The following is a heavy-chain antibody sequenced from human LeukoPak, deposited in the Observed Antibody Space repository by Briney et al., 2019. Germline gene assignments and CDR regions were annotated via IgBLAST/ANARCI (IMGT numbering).Heavy chain of an antibody. D-gene: IGHD2-2*01. J-gene: IGHJ4*02. CDR2: IIPIFGTA. CDR3: ARESGVVVVPAAMDY. V-gene: IGHV1-69*05. Sequence: ASVKVSCKASGGTFSSYAISWVRQAPGQGLELMGRIIPIFGTANYAQKFQGRVTITTDESTSTAYMELSSLRSEDTAVYYCARESGVVVVPAAMDYWGQGTLVTVSS. CDR1: GGTFSSYA.